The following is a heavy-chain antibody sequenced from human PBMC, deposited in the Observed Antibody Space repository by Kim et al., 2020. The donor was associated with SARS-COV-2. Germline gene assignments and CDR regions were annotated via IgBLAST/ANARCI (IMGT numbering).Heavy chain of an antibody. V-gene: IGHV4-39*01. Sequence: SETLSLTCTVSGGSISSSSYYWGWIRQPPGKGLEWIGSIYYSGSTYYNPSLKSRVTISVDTSKNQFSLKLSSVTAADTAVYYCARLNYDFWSGSYFDYWGQGTLVTVSS. CDR2: IYYSGST. CDR3: ARLNYDFWSGSYFDY. CDR1: GGSISSSSYY. J-gene: IGHJ4*02. D-gene: IGHD3-3*01.